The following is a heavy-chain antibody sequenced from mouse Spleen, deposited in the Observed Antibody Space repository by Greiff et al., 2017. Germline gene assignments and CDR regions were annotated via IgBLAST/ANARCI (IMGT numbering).Heavy chain of an antibody. Sequence: EVQLQQSGPELVKPGASVKISCKASGYSFTGYYMNWVKQSPEKSLEWIGEINPSTGGTTYNQKFKAKATLTVDKSSSTAYMQLKSLTSEDSAVYYCAREEGNWGYAMDYWGQGTSVTVSS. V-gene: IGHV1-42*01. D-gene: IGHD4-1*01. J-gene: IGHJ4*01. CDR2: INPSTGGT. CDR3: AREEGNWGYAMDY. CDR1: GYSFTGYY.